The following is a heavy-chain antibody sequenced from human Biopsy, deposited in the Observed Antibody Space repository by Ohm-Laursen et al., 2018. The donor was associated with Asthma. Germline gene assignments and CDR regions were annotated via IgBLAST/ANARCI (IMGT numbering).Heavy chain of an antibody. D-gene: IGHD3-10*01. J-gene: IGHJ4*02. CDR2: IWFDGSNK. V-gene: IGHV3-33*08. CDR1: EFSFSHYP. Sequence: SLRLSCTASEFSFSHYPMHWVRQAPGKGLEWAADIWFDGSNKHYADSVKGRFTISRDNSKNTLYLQMNSLRAEDTALYYCGRERSYMVDYWGQGTLVIVSS. CDR3: GRERSYMVDY.